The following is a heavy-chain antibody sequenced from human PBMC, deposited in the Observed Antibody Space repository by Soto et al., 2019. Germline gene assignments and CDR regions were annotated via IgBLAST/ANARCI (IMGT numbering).Heavy chain of an antibody. J-gene: IGHJ4*02. Sequence: SVKVSCKASGGTFSSYAISWVRQAPGQGLEWMGGIIPIFGTANYAQKFQGRVTITAADSTSTAYMELSSLRSEDTAVYYCARVHGYCSSTSCPLGYWGQGTLVTVSS. CDR2: IIPIFGTA. CDR1: GGTFSSYA. V-gene: IGHV1-69*13. D-gene: IGHD2-2*03. CDR3: ARVHGYCSSTSCPLGY.